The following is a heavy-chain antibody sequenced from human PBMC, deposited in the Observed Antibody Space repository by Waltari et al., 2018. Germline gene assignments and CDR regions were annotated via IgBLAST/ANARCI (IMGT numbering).Heavy chain of an antibody. CDR3: ARGSSGDNYYYYGMDV. J-gene: IGHJ6*02. V-gene: IGHV4-4*02. CDR2: IYHSGST. CDR1: GGSISSSNW. D-gene: IGHD2-21*01. Sequence: QVQLQESGPGLGKPSGTLSLTCAVSGGSISSSNWSSWVRQPPGKGLEWIGEIYHSGSTNYNPSLKSRVTTSVDKSKNQFSLKLSSVTAADTAVYYCARGSSGDNYYYYGMDVWGQGTTVTVSS.